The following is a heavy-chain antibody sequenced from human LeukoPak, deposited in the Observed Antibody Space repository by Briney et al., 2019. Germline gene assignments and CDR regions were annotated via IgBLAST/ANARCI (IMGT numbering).Heavy chain of an antibody. J-gene: IGHJ4*02. CDR3: ARETGYAYGRAPLDY. V-gene: IGHV1-69*06. CDR2: IIPIFGTA. Sequence: SVKVSCKASGGTFSSYAISWVRQAPGQGLEWMGGIIPIFGTANNAQKFQGRVTITADKSTGTAYMELSSLRSDDTAVYYCARETGYAYGRAPLDYWGQGTLVTVSS. D-gene: IGHD5-18*01. CDR1: GGTFSSYA.